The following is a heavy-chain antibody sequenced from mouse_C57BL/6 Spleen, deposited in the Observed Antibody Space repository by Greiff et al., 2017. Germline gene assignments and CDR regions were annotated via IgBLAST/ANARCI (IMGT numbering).Heavy chain of an antibody. CDR2: INPNNGGT. CDR1: GYTFTDYN. CDR3: AREGQLRLRFAY. D-gene: IGHD3-2*02. V-gene: IGHV1-18*01. J-gene: IGHJ3*01. Sequence: EVQLQQSGPELVKPGASVKIPCKASGYTFTDYNMDWVKQSHGKSLEWIGDINPNNGGTIYNQKFKGKATLTVDKSSSTAYMELRSLTSEDTAVYYCAREGQLRLRFAYWGQGTLVTFSA.